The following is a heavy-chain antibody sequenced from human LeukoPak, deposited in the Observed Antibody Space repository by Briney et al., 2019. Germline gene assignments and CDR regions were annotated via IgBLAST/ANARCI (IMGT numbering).Heavy chain of an antibody. CDR2: IIPIFGTT. Sequence: ASVKVSCTASGGTLNNYAISWVRQAPGQGLEWMGGIIPIFGTTNYAQRFQGRVTITTDKSTHTAYMELSSLRSEDTAVYYCARDRGGDGYNSQFDYWGQGTLVTVSS. V-gene: IGHV1-69*05. J-gene: IGHJ4*02. D-gene: IGHD5-24*01. CDR1: GGTLNNYA. CDR3: ARDRGGDGYNSQFDY.